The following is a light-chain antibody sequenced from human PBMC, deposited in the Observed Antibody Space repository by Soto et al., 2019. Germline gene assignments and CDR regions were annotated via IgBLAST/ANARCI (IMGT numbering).Light chain of an antibody. V-gene: IGKV1-39*01. J-gene: IGKJ5*01. CDR1: ESISTY. CDR3: QQSYSTIT. Sequence: DIQMTQSPSSLSASVGDRVTITCRASESISTYLNWYQQKPGKAPTLLIYGASSLQSGVPSRFSGSGSGTDFTLTISSLQPEDFATYYCQQSYSTITFGQGTRLEIK. CDR2: GAS.